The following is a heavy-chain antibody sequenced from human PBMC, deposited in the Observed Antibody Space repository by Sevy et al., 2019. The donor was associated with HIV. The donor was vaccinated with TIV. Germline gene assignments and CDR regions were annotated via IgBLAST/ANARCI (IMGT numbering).Heavy chain of an antibody. CDR2: ISYDGINK. CDR1: GFIFSNYA. Sequence: GGSLRLSCAVSGFIFSNYAMHWVRQAPGKGLEWVAVISYDGINKYYADSVKGRFTISRDNSKNTLYVQMNSLRAEDTAVYYCARDSNSGYYYYYAMDVWGQGTTVTVSS. D-gene: IGHD1-26*01. J-gene: IGHJ6*02. V-gene: IGHV3-30-3*01. CDR3: ARDSNSGYYYYYAMDV.